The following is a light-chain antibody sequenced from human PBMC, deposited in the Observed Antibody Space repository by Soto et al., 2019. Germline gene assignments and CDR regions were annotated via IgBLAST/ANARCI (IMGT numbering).Light chain of an antibody. CDR1: SSNIGAGYD. J-gene: IGLJ2*01. V-gene: IGLV1-40*01. Sequence: QAVVTQPPSMSGSPGQRVTISCTGSSSNIGAGYDVHWYQQHPGTAPKLLIFDNNNRPSGVPDRFSGSKSDTSASLAVTGLQAEDEADYYCQSFETSLSGFVVFGGGTKLTVL. CDR2: DNN. CDR3: QSFETSLSGFVV.